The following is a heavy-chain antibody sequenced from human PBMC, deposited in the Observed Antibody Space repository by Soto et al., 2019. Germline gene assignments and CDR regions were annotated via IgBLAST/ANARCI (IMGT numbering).Heavy chain of an antibody. CDR1: GYTFTTSG. J-gene: IGHJ4*02. CDR2: ISAKSGNT. CDR3: TRAGASDWNYVSTSS. D-gene: IGHD1-7*01. Sequence: QRVQSGAEVKKPGASVKVSCKASGYTFTTSGFNWVRQAPGQGLEWMGWISAKSGNTNYAQKLQGRVTMTTDTSTSTVYMELKSLTSDDTAIYYCTRAGASDWNYVSTSSWGQGTLVTVSS. V-gene: IGHV1-18*04.